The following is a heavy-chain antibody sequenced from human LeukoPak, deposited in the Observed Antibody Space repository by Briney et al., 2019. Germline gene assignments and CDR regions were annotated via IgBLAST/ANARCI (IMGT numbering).Heavy chain of an antibody. CDR3: ARDWKQWLVGEAFDI. V-gene: IGHV3-33*01. CDR1: GFTFSSYG. D-gene: IGHD6-19*01. Sequence: GGSLRLSCAASGFTFSSYGMHWVRQAPGKGLEWVAVIWYDGSNKYYADSVKGRFTISRDNSKNTLYLQMNSLRAEDTAVYYCARDWKQWLVGEAFDIWGQGTMVTVSS. J-gene: IGHJ3*02. CDR2: IWYDGSNK.